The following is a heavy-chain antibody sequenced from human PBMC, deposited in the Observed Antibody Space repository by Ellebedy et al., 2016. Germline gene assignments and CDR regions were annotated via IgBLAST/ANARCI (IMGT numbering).Heavy chain of an antibody. CDR1: GFTFSSHW. Sequence: GGSLRLSCAASGFTFSSHWMSWVRQAPGKGLECVANIKQDGSEKYYVDSVKGRFTISRDNSKNTLYLQMNSLRAEDTAVYYCARGGMTTVTGSSYWGQGTLVTVSS. CDR3: ARGGMTTVTGSSY. V-gene: IGHV3-7*01. J-gene: IGHJ4*02. CDR2: IKQDGSEK. D-gene: IGHD4-17*01.